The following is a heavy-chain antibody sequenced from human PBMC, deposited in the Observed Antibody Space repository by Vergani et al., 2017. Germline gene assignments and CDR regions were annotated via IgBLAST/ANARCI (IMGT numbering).Heavy chain of an antibody. D-gene: IGHD3-22*01. CDR1: GGTFSSYA. J-gene: IGHJ4*02. CDR2: IIPIFGTA. V-gene: IGHV1-69*01. Sequence: QEQLVQSGAEVKKPGSSVKVSCRASGGTFSSYAISWVRQAPGQGLEWMGGIIPIFGTANYPQKFQGRVTITADESTSTAYMELSSLRSEDTAVYYCTRGWYYDSIAYWAYWGQGTLVTVSS. CDR3: TRGWYYDSIAYWAY.